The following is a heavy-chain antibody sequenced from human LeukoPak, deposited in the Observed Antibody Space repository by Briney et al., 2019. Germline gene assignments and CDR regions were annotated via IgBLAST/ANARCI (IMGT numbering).Heavy chain of an antibody. D-gene: IGHD3-9*01. Sequence: ASVKVSCKASGYTFTGYYMHWVRQAPGQGLEWMGWINPNSGGTNYAQKFQGRVTMTRDTSISTAYMELSRLRSDDTAVYYCARGFIDILTGYYRHNLFDPWGQGTLVTVSS. CDR1: GYTFTGYY. V-gene: IGHV1-2*02. CDR3: ARGFIDILTGYYRHNLFDP. CDR2: INPNSGGT. J-gene: IGHJ5*02.